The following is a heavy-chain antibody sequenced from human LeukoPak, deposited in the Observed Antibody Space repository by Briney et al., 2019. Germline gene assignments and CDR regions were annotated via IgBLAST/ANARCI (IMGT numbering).Heavy chain of an antibody. CDR2: ITGIDSST. CDR1: GFTFGSYA. Sequence: PGGSLRLSCATSGFTFGSYAMTWVRQAPGKGLEWVSGITGIDSSTYYADSVRGRFTISRDNSKNTLYLQMNSLRAEDTAVYYCARATYYYGSGSHDAFDIWGQGTMVTVSS. D-gene: IGHD3-10*01. CDR3: ARATYYYGSGSHDAFDI. V-gene: IGHV3-23*01. J-gene: IGHJ3*02.